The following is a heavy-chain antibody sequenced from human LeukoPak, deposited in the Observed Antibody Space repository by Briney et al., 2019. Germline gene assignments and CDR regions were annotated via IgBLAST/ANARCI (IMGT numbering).Heavy chain of an antibody. V-gene: IGHV4-34*01. D-gene: IGHD6-6*01. J-gene: IGHJ4*02. CDR3: ARGEVSSSSPPGRYYFDY. CDR2: INHSGST. Sequence: SETLSLTCAVYGGSFSGYYWSWIRQPPGKGLEWIGEINHSGSTNYNPSLKSRVTISVDTSKNQFSLKLSSVTAADTAVYYCARGEVSSSSPPGRYYFDYWGQGTLVTVPS. CDR1: GGSFSGYY.